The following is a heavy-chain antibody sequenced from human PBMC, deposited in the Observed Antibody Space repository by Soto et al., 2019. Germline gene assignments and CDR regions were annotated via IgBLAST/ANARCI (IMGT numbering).Heavy chain of an antibody. Sequence: QVQLQESGPGLVKPSGTLSLTCAVSGCSISSSNWWSWVRQPPGKGLERMGAIYHSGSTNYNPSLKSRGTIEVDKSKNQFSLKLSSVTAAETAVYYCASRDRSSAFDIWGQGTMVTVSS. CDR1: GCSISSSNW. D-gene: IGHD3-22*01. CDR3: ASRDRSSAFDI. V-gene: IGHV4-4*02. CDR2: IYHSGST. J-gene: IGHJ3*02.